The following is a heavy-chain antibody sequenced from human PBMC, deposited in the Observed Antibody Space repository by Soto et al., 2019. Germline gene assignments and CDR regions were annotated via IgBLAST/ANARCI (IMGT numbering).Heavy chain of an antibody. V-gene: IGHV1-2*04. CDR1: GYTFTVYY. Sequence: ASVKVSCKASGYTFTVYYMHWVRQAPGQGLEWMGWINPNSGGTNYAQKFQGWVTMTRDTSISTAYMELSRLRSDDTAVYYGARDFCSGGSCYFVSSYMDVWGKGSAVTVPS. J-gene: IGHJ6*03. D-gene: IGHD2-15*01. CDR2: INPNSGGT. CDR3: ARDFCSGGSCYFVSSYMDV.